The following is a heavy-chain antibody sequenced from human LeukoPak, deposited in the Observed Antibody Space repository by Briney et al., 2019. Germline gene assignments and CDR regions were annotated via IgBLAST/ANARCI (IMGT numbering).Heavy chain of an antibody. D-gene: IGHD1-1*01. CDR1: GGTFSSYA. V-gene: IGHV1-69*06. Sequence: SVKVSCKASGGTFSSYAISWVRQAPGQGLEWMGGIIPIFGTANYAQKFQGGVTITADKSTSTAYMELSSLRSEDTAVYYCARVGGSTTGTSRAFDIWGQGTMVTVSS. CDR3: ARVGGSTTGTSRAFDI. CDR2: IIPIFGTA. J-gene: IGHJ3*02.